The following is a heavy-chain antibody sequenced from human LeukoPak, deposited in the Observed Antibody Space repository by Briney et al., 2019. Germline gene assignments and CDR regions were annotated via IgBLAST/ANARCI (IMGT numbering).Heavy chain of an antibody. Sequence: ASVKVSCKASGYTFTSYYMHWVRQAPGQGLEWMGIINPSGGSTSYAQKFQGRVTMTRDTSTSTVYMELSSLRSEDTAVYYCARDPHPYYDGSGSHLPGGYWGQGTLVTVSS. D-gene: IGHD3-22*01. V-gene: IGHV1-46*01. J-gene: IGHJ4*02. CDR1: GYTFTSYY. CDR3: ARDPHPYYDGSGSHLPGGY. CDR2: INPSGGST.